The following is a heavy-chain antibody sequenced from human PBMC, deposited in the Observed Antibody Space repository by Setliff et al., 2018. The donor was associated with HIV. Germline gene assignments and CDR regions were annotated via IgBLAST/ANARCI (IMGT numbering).Heavy chain of an antibody. J-gene: IGHJ4*02. V-gene: IGHV4-34*01. Sequence: SETLSLTCAVYGGSFSGYYWSWVRQPPGKGLEWIGEINHSGGTNYSPSLKSRVTISVDSSKNQFSLKLTSVTAADTAVYYCARFKYYNFWSGPGNYFDYWGQGTLVTVSS. CDR1: GGSFSGYY. CDR3: ARFKYYNFWSGPGNYFDY. D-gene: IGHD3-3*01. CDR2: INHSGGT.